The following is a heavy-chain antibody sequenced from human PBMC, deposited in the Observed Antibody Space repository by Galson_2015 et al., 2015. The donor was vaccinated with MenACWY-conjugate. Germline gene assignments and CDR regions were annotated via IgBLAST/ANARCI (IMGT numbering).Heavy chain of an antibody. V-gene: IGHV3-53*01. D-gene: IGHD3-10*01. J-gene: IGHJ6*02. CDR2: IYSDGST. CDR1: GFTVSSSY. CDR3: ARDSRATTVWGLNKRKTIDYYYGMDV. Sequence: SLRLSCAVSGFTVSSSYMTWVRQAPGKGLEWVSVIYSDGSTYNADSVKGRFTISRDNSKNTVFLQMTSLRAEDTAMYYCARDSRATTVWGLNKRKTIDYYYGMDVWGQGTTVIV.